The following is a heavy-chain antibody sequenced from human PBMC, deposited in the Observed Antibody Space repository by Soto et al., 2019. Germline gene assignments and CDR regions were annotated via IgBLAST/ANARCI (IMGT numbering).Heavy chain of an antibody. CDR1: GFAFGSYA. V-gene: IGHV3-23*01. CDR3: ATELRYLEWFTRPDY. D-gene: IGHD3-3*01. CDR2: VTSGGTT. J-gene: IGHJ4*02. Sequence: GGSLRLSCAASGFAFGSYAMNWVRQAPGKGLEWVSAVTSGGTTYYADSMGGRFTISRDNSKNTLYLQMNSLRAEDTAVYYCATELRYLEWFTRPDYWGQGTLVTVSS.